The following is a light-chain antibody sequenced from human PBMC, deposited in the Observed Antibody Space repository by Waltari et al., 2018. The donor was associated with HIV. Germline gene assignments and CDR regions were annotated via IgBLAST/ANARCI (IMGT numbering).Light chain of an antibody. CDR3: QQSNSLPFT. Sequence: DIQMTQSPSSVSASVGGRVTITCRASHSVGTWLNWYQQYPGKAPNLLIFGASTLHSGVPSRFSGSGSGTVFTLAISNLQPEDFATYYCQQSNSLPFTFGPGTK. CDR2: GAS. CDR1: HSVGTW. J-gene: IGKJ3*01. V-gene: IGKV1-12*02.